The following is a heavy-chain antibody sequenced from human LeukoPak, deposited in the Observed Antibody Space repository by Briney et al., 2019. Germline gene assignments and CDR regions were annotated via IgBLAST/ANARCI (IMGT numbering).Heavy chain of an antibody. D-gene: IGHD6-13*01. J-gene: IGHJ6*02. CDR2: ISGSGGST. V-gene: IGHV3-23*01. CDR3: AKGIAAAGTVWGDYYGMDV. Sequence: PGGSLRLSCAASGFTFSSYAMSWVRQAPGKGLEWVSAISGSGGSTYYADSVKGRFTISRDNSKNTLYLQTNSLRAEDTAVYYCAKGIAAAGTVWGDYYGMDVWGQGTTVTVSS. CDR1: GFTFSSYA.